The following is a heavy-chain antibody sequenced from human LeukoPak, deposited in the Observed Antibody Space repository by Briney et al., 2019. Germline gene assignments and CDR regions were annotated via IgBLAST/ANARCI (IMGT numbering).Heavy chain of an antibody. CDR1: VGSISSGGYY. Sequence: SETLSLTCTVSVGSISSGGYYWSWIRQHPGKGLEWIGFIYYSWSTYYNPSLKSRVTFSVDTSKNQFSLKLSSVNAADTAVYYCARAVYDYIWGSYRFDYWGQGTLVTVSS. D-gene: IGHD3-16*02. CDR3: ARAVYDYIWGSYRFDY. CDR2: IYYSWST. J-gene: IGHJ4*02. V-gene: IGHV4-31*03.